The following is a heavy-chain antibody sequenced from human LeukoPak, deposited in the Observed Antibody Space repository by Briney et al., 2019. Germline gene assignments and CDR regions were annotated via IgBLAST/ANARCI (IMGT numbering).Heavy chain of an antibody. CDR1: GFTFSSYA. J-gene: IGHJ4*02. D-gene: IGHD1-26*01. CDR3: AKDQGLVVGATTFVDY. V-gene: IGHV3-23*01. CDR2: ISGSGGST. Sequence: PGGSLRLSCAASGFTFSSYAMSWVRQAPGKGLEWVSAISGSGGSTYYADSVKGRFTISRDNSKNTLYLQMNSLRADDTAVYYCAKDQGLVVGATTFVDYWGQGTLVTVCS.